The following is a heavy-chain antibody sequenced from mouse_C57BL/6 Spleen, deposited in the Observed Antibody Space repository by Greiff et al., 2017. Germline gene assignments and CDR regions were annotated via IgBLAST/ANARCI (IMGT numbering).Heavy chain of an antibody. Sequence: VQLQQSGAELARPGASVKMSCKASGYTFTSYTMHWVKQRPGQGLEWIGYINPSSGYTKYNQKFKDKATLTADKSSSTAYMQLSSLTSEDSAVYDCARSHDGYDSWFAYWGQGTLVTVSA. CDR2: INPSSGYT. J-gene: IGHJ3*01. CDR3: ARSHDGYDSWFAY. CDR1: GYTFTSYT. V-gene: IGHV1-4*01. D-gene: IGHD2-3*01.